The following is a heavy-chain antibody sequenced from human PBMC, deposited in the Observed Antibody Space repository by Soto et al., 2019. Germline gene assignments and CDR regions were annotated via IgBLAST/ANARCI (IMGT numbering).Heavy chain of an antibody. V-gene: IGHV1-18*01. D-gene: IGHD3-10*01. CDR3: ARVLRGVVNWFDP. J-gene: IGHJ5*02. CDR1: GDTFTNFG. CDR2: IATYNSNK. Sequence: GASVKVSCKTSGDTFTNFGLSWVRQAPGQGLEWMGWIATYNSNKNYAQKFQGRLTLTTDTSTSTGYMELKSLEYDDTAVYYRARVLRGVVNWFDPWGQGTLVTVSS.